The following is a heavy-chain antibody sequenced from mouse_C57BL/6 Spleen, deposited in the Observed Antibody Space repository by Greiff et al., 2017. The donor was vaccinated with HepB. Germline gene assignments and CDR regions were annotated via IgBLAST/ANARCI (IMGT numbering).Heavy chain of an antibody. V-gene: IGHV1-26*01. CDR2: INPNNGGT. J-gene: IGHJ4*01. D-gene: IGHD2-5*01. Sequence: EVQLQQSGPELVKPGASVKISCKASGYTFTDYYMNWVKQSHGKSLEWIGDINPNNGGTSYNQKFKGKATLTVDKSSSTAYMELRSLTSEDSAVYYCASMAYSNHYYAMDYWGQGTSVTVSS. CDR3: ASMAYSNHYYAMDY. CDR1: GYTFTDYY.